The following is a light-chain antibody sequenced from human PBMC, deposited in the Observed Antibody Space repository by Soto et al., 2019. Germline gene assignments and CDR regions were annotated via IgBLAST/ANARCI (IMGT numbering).Light chain of an antibody. Sequence: DIQMTQFASSLSASVGDRVTITCRASQSISRYLSWYQQKPVKAPKLLISVASSLQSVVPARFSGSGSGTDFTLTIDSLQPEDLATYHCQQSYSLPYTFGKETNLDIK. J-gene: IGKJ2*01. V-gene: IGKV1-39*01. CDR1: QSISRY. CDR2: VAS. CDR3: QQSYSLPYT.